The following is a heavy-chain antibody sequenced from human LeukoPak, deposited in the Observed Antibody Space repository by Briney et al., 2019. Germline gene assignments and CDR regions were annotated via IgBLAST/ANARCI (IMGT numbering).Heavy chain of an antibody. D-gene: IGHD3-10*01. CDR3: ARAVRPMVRGVYSNWFDP. Sequence: ASVKVSCKASGYTFTSYAVHWVRQAPGQRLEWMGWINAGNGNTKYSQKFQGRVTITRDTSASTAYMELSSLRSEDTAVYYCARAVRPMVRGVYSNWFDPWGQGTLVTVSS. V-gene: IGHV1-3*01. J-gene: IGHJ5*02. CDR2: INAGNGNT. CDR1: GYTFTSYA.